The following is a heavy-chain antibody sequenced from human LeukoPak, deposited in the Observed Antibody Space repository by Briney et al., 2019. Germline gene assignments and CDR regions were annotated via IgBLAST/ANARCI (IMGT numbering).Heavy chain of an antibody. CDR1: GFTFSGSA. D-gene: IGHD2-21*01. CDR2: IRSKANSYAT. Sequence: PGGSLKLSCAASGFTFSGSAMHWVRQASGKGLEWVGRIRSKANSYATAYAASVKGRFTISRDDSKNTAYLRMNSLKTEDTAVYYCTRHSPDYCGGDCYSYYFDYWGQGTLVTVSS. J-gene: IGHJ4*02. CDR3: TRHSPDYCGGDCYSYYFDY. V-gene: IGHV3-73*01.